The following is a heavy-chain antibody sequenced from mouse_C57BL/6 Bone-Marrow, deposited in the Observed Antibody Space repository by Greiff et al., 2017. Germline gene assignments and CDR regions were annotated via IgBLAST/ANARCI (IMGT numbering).Heavy chain of an antibody. V-gene: IGHV1-62-2*01. CDR2: FYPGSGSI. CDR3: ARHEGGDYYYGSDWYFDV. J-gene: IGHJ1*03. CDR1: GYTFTEYT. D-gene: IGHD1-1*01. Sequence: VQLQQSGAELVKPGASVKLSCKASGYTFTEYTIHWVKQRSGQGLEWIGWFYPGSGSIKYNEKFKDKATLTADKSSSTVYMELSRLTSEDSAVYFCARHEGGDYYYGSDWYFDVWGTGTTVTVSS.